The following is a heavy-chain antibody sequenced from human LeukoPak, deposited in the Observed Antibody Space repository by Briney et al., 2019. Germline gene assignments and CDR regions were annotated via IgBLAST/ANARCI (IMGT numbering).Heavy chain of an antibody. CDR3: AGGWFGELLGGY. V-gene: IGHV4-59*01. J-gene: IGHJ4*02. Sequence: SETLSLTCTVSGGSISSYYWSWIRQPPGKGLEWIGYIYYSGCTNYNPSLKSRVTISVDTSKNQFSLKLSSVTAADTAVYYCAGGWFGELLGGYWGQGTLVTVSS. CDR1: GGSISSYY. CDR2: IYYSGCT. D-gene: IGHD3-10*01.